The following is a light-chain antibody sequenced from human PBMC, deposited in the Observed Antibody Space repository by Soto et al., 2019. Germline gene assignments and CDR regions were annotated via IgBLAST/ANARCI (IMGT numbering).Light chain of an antibody. J-gene: IGKJ3*01. Sequence: DIQMTQSPSSLSASVGDRVTITCQASHDLSNYLNWYQQKPGKAPKLLIYEASSLETGVSSRFSGSGSGTDFTFTITSLQPEDFATYYCQQYDNLPFTFGPGTKVDIK. CDR2: EAS. CDR1: HDLSNY. CDR3: QQYDNLPFT. V-gene: IGKV1-33*01.